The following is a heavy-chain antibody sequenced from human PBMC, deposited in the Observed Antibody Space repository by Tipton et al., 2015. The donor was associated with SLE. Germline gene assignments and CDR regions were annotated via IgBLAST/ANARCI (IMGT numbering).Heavy chain of an antibody. D-gene: IGHD3-22*01. CDR3: ASIKRGYHDY. CDR2: IYTSGST. V-gene: IGHV4-59*01. J-gene: IGHJ4*02. CDR1: GGSISSYY. Sequence: TLSLTCTVSGGSISSYYWSWIRQPPGKGLEWIGYIYTSGSTNYNPSLKSRVTISVDTSKNQFSLKLSSVTAADTAVYYCASIKRGYHDYWGQGTLVTVSS.